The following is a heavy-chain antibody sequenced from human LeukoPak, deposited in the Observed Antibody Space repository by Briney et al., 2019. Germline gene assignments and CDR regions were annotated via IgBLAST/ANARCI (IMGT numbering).Heavy chain of an antibody. V-gene: IGHV1-69*13. CDR3: ARDASLAEYFQH. J-gene: IGHJ1*01. CDR2: IIPIFGTA. Sequence: SVKVSCKASGGTFSSYAISWVRQAPGQGLEWMGGIIPIFGTANYAQKFQGRVTITADESTSTAYMELSSLRSEDTAVYYCARDASLAEYFQHWGQGTLVTVSS. CDR1: GGTFSSYA.